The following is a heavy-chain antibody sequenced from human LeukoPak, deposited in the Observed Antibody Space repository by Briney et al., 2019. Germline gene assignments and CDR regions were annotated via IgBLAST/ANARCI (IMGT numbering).Heavy chain of an antibody. Sequence: SETLSLTCDVSGYSISSGYCWGWIRQPPGKGLEWIGNVFHTGSTYYNPSLESRVTISVDMSKNQLSLKMRSVTAADTAVYYCARETFGAHRLDYWGQGILVIVSS. CDR1: GYSISSGYC. V-gene: IGHV4-38-2*01. D-gene: IGHD3-10*01. CDR2: VFHTGST. J-gene: IGHJ4*02. CDR3: ARETFGAHRLDY.